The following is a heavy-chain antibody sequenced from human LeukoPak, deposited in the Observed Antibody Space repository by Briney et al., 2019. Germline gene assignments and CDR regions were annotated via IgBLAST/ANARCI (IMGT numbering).Heavy chain of an antibody. Sequence: GGSLRLSCAASGFTFSSYGMHWVRQAPGKGLEWVAFIRYDGSNKYYADSVKGRFTISRDNSKNTLYLQMNSLRAEDTAVYYCARADSSSSCVDIVATRYWGQGTLVTVSS. V-gene: IGHV3-30*02. CDR3: ARADSSSSCVDIVATRY. CDR1: GFTFSSYG. D-gene: IGHD5-12*01. J-gene: IGHJ4*02. CDR2: IRYDGSNK.